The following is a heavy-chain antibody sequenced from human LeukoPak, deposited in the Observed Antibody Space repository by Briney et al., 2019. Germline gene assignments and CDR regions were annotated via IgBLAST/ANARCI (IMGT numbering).Heavy chain of an antibody. V-gene: IGHV4-34*01. Sequence: SETLSLTCAVYGGSFSDYWWTWIRQSPGKGLEWIGEVNHSGRTNYNPSLKSRVSISVGRSKKQFSLKLSSVTAADTAVYYCARTRYYYNSRSYGAPYYFDYWGQGTLVTVSS. J-gene: IGHJ4*02. D-gene: IGHD3-10*01. CDR3: ARTRYYYNSRSYGAPYYFDY. CDR1: GGSFSDYW. CDR2: VNHSGRT.